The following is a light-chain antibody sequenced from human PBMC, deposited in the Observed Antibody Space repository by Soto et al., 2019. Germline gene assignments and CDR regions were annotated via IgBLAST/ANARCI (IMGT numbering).Light chain of an antibody. CDR1: QTITNW. Sequence: DIQMTQSPSTLSASVGDRVTITCRASQTITNWLAWYQQKPGRAPKLLISKATSLESGVPSRFSGSGSGTEFTLTITSLQPDDFGSYSCQQYHTFYPTFGQGTKLEIK. V-gene: IGKV1-5*03. CDR2: KAT. J-gene: IGKJ2*01. CDR3: QQYHTFYPT.